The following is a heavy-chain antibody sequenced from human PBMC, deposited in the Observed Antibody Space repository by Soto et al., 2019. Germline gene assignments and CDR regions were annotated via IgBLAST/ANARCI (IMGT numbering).Heavy chain of an antibody. J-gene: IGHJ3*01. D-gene: IGHD2-15*01. CDR1: GFTFSTYA. V-gene: IGHV3-23*01. CDR3: AHPRGFGVFDAYDF. CDR2: ISGSGGNT. Sequence: GGSLRLSCAVSGFTFSTYAMSWVRQAPGKGLEWVSAISGSGGNTFYADSVKGRFTISRDNSINTLYLQMNSLRTEDTAVYYCAHPRGFGVFDAYDFWGQGTMVTVSS.